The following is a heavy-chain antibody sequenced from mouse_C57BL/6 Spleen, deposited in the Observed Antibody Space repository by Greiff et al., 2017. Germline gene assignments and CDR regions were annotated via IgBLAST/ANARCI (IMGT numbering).Heavy chain of an antibody. CDR2: ISYDGSN. D-gene: IGHD4-1*01. CDR3: ARGPNWDEGVWDD. Sequence: ESGPGLVKPSQSLSLTCSVTGYSITSGYYWNWIRQFPGNKLEWMGYISYDGSNNYNPSLKNRISITRDTSKNQFFLKLNSVTTEDTATYYCARGPNWDEGVWDDWGQGTTLTVSS. V-gene: IGHV3-6*01. J-gene: IGHJ2*01. CDR1: GYSITSGYY.